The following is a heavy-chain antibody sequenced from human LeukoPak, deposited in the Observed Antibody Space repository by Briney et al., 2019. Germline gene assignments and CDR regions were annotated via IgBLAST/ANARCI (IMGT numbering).Heavy chain of an antibody. D-gene: IGHD3-10*01. J-gene: IGHJ6*03. CDR2: INPNSGGT. V-gene: IGHV1-2*02. CDR1: GYTFTGYY. CDR3: ARDYGSGSYSPDYYYYYMDV. Sequence: ASVKVSCKASGYTFTGYYMHWVRQAPGQGLEGMGWINPNSGGTNYAQKFQGRVTMTRDTSISTAYMELSRLRSDDTAVYYCARDYGSGSYSPDYYYYYMDVWGKGTTVTVSS.